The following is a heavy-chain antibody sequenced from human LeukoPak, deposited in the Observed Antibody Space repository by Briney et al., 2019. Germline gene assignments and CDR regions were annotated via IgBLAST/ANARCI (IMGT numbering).Heavy chain of an antibody. Sequence: SETLSLTCAVYGGSFSGYYWSWIRQPPGKGLEWIGYIYYSGSTNYNPSLKSRVTISVDTSKNQFSLKLSSVTAADTAVYYCARGGSYPKWGAFDIWGQGTMVTVSS. CDR1: GGSFSGYY. D-gene: IGHD1-26*01. CDR2: IYYSGST. J-gene: IGHJ3*02. V-gene: IGHV4-59*01. CDR3: ARGGSYPKWGAFDI.